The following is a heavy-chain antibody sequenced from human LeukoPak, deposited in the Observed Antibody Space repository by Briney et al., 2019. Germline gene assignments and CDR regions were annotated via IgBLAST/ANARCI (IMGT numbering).Heavy chain of an antibody. D-gene: IGHD3-3*01. Sequence: PSETLSLTCTVSGGSISSYYWSWIRQPPGKGLEWIGYIYYSGSTNYNPSLKSRVTISVDTSKDQFSLKLSSVTAADTAVYYCARGVLRFLEPFDYWGQGTLVTVSS. CDR2: IYYSGST. CDR1: GGSISSYY. V-gene: IGHV4-59*01. J-gene: IGHJ4*02. CDR3: ARGVLRFLEPFDY.